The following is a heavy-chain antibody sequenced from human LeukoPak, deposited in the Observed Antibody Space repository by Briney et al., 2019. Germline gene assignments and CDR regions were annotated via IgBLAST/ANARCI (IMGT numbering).Heavy chain of an antibody. CDR1: GGSISSGDYY. Sequence: SETLSLTCTVSGGSISSGDYYWSWIRQPPGKGLEWIGYIYYSGSTNYNPSLKSRVTISVDTSKNQFSLKLSSVTAADTAVYYCARHYGVPFYYYYGMDVWGQGTTVTVSS. CDR2: IYYSGST. D-gene: IGHD4-17*01. J-gene: IGHJ6*02. CDR3: ARHYGVPFYYYYGMDV. V-gene: IGHV4-30-4*01.